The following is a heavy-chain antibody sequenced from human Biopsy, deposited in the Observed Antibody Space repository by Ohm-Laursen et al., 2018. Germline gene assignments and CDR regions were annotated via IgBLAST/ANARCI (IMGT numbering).Heavy chain of an antibody. CDR1: GFTFSNYG. D-gene: IGHD4-11*01. Sequence: SLTLSCSASGFTFSNYGMHWVRLAPGKGLEWLAVIWYDGNNKNYGDSVQGQFTISRDNSKITVYLQMNSLRTEDTAIYYCARDSTINTVTTADSWGQGPLVTGSS. CDR2: IWYDGNNK. J-gene: IGHJ4*02. V-gene: IGHV3-33*01. CDR3: ARDSTINTVTTADS.